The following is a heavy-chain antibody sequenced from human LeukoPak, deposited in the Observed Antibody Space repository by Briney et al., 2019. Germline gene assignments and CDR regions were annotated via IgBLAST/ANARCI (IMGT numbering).Heavy chain of an antibody. CDR1: GYTFTSYD. CDR2: MNPNSGNT. J-gene: IGHJ6*03. D-gene: IGHD6-13*01. CDR3: ARGLWSSSWPRISYYYYYMDV. V-gene: IGHV1-8*03. Sequence: ASVKVSCKASGYTFTSYDINWVRQATGQGLEWMGWMNPNSGNTGYAQKFQGRVTITRNTSISTAYMELSSLRSEDTAVYYCARGLWSSSWPRISYYYYYMDVWGKGTTVTVSS.